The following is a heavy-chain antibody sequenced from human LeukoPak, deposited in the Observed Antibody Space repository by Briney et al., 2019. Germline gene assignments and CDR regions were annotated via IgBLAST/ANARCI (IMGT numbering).Heavy chain of an antibody. CDR1: GFTFNNYW. Sequence: GGSLRLSCVASGFTFNNYWMSWVRQAPGKGLEWVANIKQDGSEKYYVDSVKGQFTISRDNAKTSLYLQVNNLPAEDTAIYCGARDSPRPKPATAPYYWGQGTLVTVSS. CDR2: IKQDGSEK. CDR3: ARDSPRPKPATAPYY. J-gene: IGHJ4*02. D-gene: IGHD2-21*02. V-gene: IGHV3-7*05.